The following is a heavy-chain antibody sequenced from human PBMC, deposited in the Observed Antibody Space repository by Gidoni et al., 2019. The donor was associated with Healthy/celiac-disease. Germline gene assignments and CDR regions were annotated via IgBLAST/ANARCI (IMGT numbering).Heavy chain of an antibody. CDR3: AKNYYDSSGYAPTADY. D-gene: IGHD3-22*01. J-gene: IGHJ4*02. CDR2: ISGRGGST. Sequence: EVQLLESGGGLVQPGGSLRLSCAASGFTFSSYAMSWVRQAPGKGLEWVSAISGRGGSTYYADSVKGRFTISRDNSKNTLYLQMNSLRAEDTAVYYCAKNYYDSSGYAPTADYWGQGTLVTVSS. CDR1: GFTFSSYA. V-gene: IGHV3-23*01.